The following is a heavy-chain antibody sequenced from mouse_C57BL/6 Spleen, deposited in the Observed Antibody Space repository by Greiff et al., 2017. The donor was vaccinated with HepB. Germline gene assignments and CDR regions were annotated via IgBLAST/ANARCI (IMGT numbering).Heavy chain of an antibody. V-gene: IGHV1-81*01. CDR1: GYTFTSYG. CDR2: IYPRSGNT. Sequence: QVQLQHSGAELARPGASVKLSCKASGYTFTSYGISWVKQRTGQGLEWIGEIYPRSGNTYYNEKFKGKATLTADKSSSTAYMELRSLTSEDSAVYFCADYEGSGFAYWGQGTLVTVSA. D-gene: IGHD2-4*01. J-gene: IGHJ3*01. CDR3: ADYEGSGFAY.